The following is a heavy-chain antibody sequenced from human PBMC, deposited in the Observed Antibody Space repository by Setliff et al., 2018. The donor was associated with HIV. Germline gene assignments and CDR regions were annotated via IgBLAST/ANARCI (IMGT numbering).Heavy chain of an antibody. Sequence: PSETLSLTCTVSGGSISSGGYYWTWIRQHPGKGLEWIGYIYYSGSTYYNPSLKSRVTISVDTSKKKFSLKLSSVTAADTAVYFCARVPYRSAWFSGGHDAFDIWGQGTMVTVSS. CDR2: IYYSGST. CDR1: GGSISSGGYY. CDR3: ARVPYRSAWFSGGHDAFDI. V-gene: IGHV4-31*03. J-gene: IGHJ3*02. D-gene: IGHD6-19*01.